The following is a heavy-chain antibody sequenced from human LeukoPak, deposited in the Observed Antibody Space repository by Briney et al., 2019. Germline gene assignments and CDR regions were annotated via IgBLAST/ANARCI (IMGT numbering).Heavy chain of an antibody. V-gene: IGHV3-7*01. CDR1: GFTFRSNW. CDR3: ARDPYGSGGYYDY. CDR2: IKQDGSEK. D-gene: IGHD3-10*01. Sequence: GGSQRLSCGASGFTFRSNWMSWVRQAPGKGLEWVANIKQDGSEKYYVDSVKGRFAISRDNAKNSLYLQMNSLRAEDTAVYYCARDPYGSGGYYDYWGQGTLVTVSS. J-gene: IGHJ4*02.